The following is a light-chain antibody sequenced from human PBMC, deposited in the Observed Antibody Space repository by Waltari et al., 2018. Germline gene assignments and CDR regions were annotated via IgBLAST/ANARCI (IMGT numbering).Light chain of an antibody. CDR1: SSDVGGYNY. CDR2: EVS. Sequence: QSALTQPASVSGSPGQSITISCTGTSSDVGGYNYASWYQQHPGKAPKLMIYEVSNRPSGVSNSFSGSKSGNTASLTISGLQAEDEADYYCSSYTSSSTWVFGGGTKLTVL. CDR3: SSYTSSSTWV. J-gene: IGLJ3*02. V-gene: IGLV2-14*01.